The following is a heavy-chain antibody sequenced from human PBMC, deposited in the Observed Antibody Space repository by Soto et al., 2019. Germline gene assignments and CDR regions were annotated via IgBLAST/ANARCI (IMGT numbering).Heavy chain of an antibody. CDR3: ARSTLLRGDIDY. D-gene: IGHD3-10*01. CDR2: TYYRSKWNN. J-gene: IGHJ4*02. V-gene: IGHV6-1*01. CDR1: GDSVSSDSAA. Sequence: PSQTLSLTCAISGDSVSSDSAAWNCIRQSPSRGLEWLGRTYYRSKWNNDYAVSVKSRITINPDTSKNQFSLQLNSVTPEDTAVYYCARSTLLRGDIDYWGQGTLVTVSS.